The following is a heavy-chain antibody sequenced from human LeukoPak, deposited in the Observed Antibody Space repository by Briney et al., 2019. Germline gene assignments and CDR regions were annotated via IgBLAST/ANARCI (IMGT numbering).Heavy chain of an antibody. J-gene: IGHJ4*02. Sequence: PGGSLRLSCAASGFTFSSYSMNWVRQAPGKGLEWVSSISSSSSYIHYADSVKGRFTISRDNAKNSLYLQMNSLRAEDTAVYYCARGDTAMVTVDYWGQGTLVTVS. V-gene: IGHV3-21*01. CDR1: GFTFSSYS. D-gene: IGHD5-18*01. CDR2: ISSSSSYI. CDR3: ARGDTAMVTVDY.